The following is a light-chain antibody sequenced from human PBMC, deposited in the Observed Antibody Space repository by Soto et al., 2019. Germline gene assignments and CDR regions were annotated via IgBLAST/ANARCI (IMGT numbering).Light chain of an antibody. V-gene: IGKV3-20*01. J-gene: IGKJ2*01. CDR3: QQYGSSPPYT. CDR1: QSVSNNY. Sequence: EVVLTQSPGTLSLSPGERATLSCRASQSVSNNYFAWYQQKPGQAPRLLIFGFSDRATGIPDRFSGSGSGTDFTLTSSSLEPEDVAVYYCQQYGSSPPYTFGQGTKLEIK. CDR2: GFS.